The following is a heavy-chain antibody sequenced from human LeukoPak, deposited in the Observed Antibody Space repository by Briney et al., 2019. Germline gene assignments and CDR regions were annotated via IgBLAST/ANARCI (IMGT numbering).Heavy chain of an antibody. CDR1: GFTFSNAW. Sequence: GGSLRLSCAASGFTFSNAWMSWVRQAPGKGLEWVGRIKSKTDGGTTDYAAPVKGRFTISRDDSKNTLYLQMNSLKTEDTAVYYCTTAGVVVVITPVDYWGQGTLVTVSS. V-gene: IGHV3-15*01. CDR3: TTAGVVVVITPVDY. J-gene: IGHJ4*02. D-gene: IGHD3-22*01. CDR2: IKSKTDGGTT.